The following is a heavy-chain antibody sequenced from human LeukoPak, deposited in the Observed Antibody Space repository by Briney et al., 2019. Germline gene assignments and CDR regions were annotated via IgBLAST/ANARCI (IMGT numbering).Heavy chain of an antibody. CDR3: ARALYSSGWYGKKYLKNFDY. CDR2: INHSGST. Sequence: SETLSLTCAVYGGSFSGYYWSWIRQPPGKGLEWIGEINHSGSTNYNPSLKSRVTISVDTSKNQFSLKLSSVTAADTAVYYCARALYSSGWYGKKYLKNFDYWGQGTLVTVSS. D-gene: IGHD6-19*01. V-gene: IGHV4-34*01. CDR1: GGSFSGYY. J-gene: IGHJ4*02.